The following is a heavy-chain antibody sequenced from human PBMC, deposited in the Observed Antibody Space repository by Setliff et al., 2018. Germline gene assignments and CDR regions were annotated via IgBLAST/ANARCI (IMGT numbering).Heavy chain of an antibody. J-gene: IGHJ5*02. CDR1: GYIFTSYA. D-gene: IGHD3-3*01. V-gene: IGHV1-3*01. CDR2: INAGNGNT. Sequence: ASVKVSCKASGYIFTSYAMHWVRQAPGQRLEWMGWINAGNGNTKYSQKFQGRVTITRDTSANTAYMELSSLRSEDTAVYYRARDTYIGDFWSGYYIQGQFDPWGQGTLVTVSS. CDR3: ARDTYIGDFWSGYYIQGQFDP.